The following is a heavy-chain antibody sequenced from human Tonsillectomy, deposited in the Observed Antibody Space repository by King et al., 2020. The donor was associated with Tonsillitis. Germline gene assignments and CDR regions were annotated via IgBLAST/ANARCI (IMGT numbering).Heavy chain of an antibody. D-gene: IGHD3-3*01. CDR3: ARGFTIFVVLIGRYDF. CDR2: LYQSGKT. Sequence: QLQESGSGLVRPSQTLSLTCVVSGGSISSGDSSWSWIRQPPGEGLEWIGNLYQSGKTYYNSSLDSRVAISEDRSKNHISLTLNSVTAADTAMYYCARGFTIFVVLIGRYDFWGQGILVTVSS. V-gene: IGHV4-30-2*01. CDR1: GGSISSGDSS. J-gene: IGHJ4*02.